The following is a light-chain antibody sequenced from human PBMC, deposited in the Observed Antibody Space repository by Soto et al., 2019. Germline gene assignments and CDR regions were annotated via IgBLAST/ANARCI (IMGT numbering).Light chain of an antibody. J-gene: IGKJ1*01. CDR3: QQLTDWPPQWT. V-gene: IGKV3D-20*02. Sequence: EIVLTQSPGTLSLSPGERATLSCRASQSVSSSYLAWYQQKPGQAPRLLIYGASSRAAGIPARFSGSGSGTDFTLTISSLEPEDFAVYYCQQLTDWPPQWTFGQGTKV. CDR2: GAS. CDR1: QSVSSSY.